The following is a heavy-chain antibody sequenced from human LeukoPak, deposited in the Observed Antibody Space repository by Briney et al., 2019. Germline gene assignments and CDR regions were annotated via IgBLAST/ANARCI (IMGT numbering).Heavy chain of an antibody. CDR2: ISGSGGST. J-gene: IGHJ4*02. D-gene: IGHD7-27*01. V-gene: IGHV3-23*01. Sequence: GGSLRLSCAASGSTFSSYAMSWVRQAPGKGLEWVSAISGSGGSTYYADSVKGRFTISRDNSKNTLYLQMNSLRAEDTAVYYCAKTNWGSDYFDYWGQGTLVTVSS. CDR1: GSTFSSYA. CDR3: AKTNWGSDYFDY.